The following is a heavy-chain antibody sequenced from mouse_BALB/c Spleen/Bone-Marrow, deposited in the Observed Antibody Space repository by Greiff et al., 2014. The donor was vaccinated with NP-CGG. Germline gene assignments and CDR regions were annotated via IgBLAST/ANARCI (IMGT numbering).Heavy chain of an antibody. J-gene: IGHJ3*01. CDR1: GFDFSRYW. CDR2: INPDSSTI. CDR3: ARAHDYGLFAY. D-gene: IGHD1-2*01. Sequence: EVKLMESGGGLVQPGGSLKLSCAASGFDFSRYWMSWVRQAPGKGLEWIGEINPDSSTINYTPSLKDKFIISRDNAKNTLYLQMSKVRSEDTALYYCARAHDYGLFAYWGQGTLVTVSA. V-gene: IGHV4-1*02.